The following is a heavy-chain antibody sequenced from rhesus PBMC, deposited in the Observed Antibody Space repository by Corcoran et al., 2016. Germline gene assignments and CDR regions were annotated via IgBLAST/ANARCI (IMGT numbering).Heavy chain of an antibody. CDR2: INANTGST. V-gene: IGHV4-80*01. CDR1: GGSLSNNW. Sequence: QVQLQESGPGLVKPSETLSLTCAVSGGSLSNNWWSWIRQSPEKGLEWIGEINANTGSTDYTPSLKSRVTVSKDASKNQFSLSLSSVTAADTAIYYCAKYTLRISDNSFDVWGRGFLVTVSS. J-gene: IGHJ5-2*02. CDR3: AKYTLRISDNSFDV.